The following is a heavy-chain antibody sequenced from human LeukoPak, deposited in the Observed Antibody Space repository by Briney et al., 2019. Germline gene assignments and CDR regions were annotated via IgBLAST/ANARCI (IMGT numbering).Heavy chain of an antibody. V-gene: IGHV1-2*02. Sequence: ASVKVSCTASGYTFAGYYIHWVRQAPGQGLEWMGWINPKNGGPNYAQKFQGRVTMTRDTSISTVYMELNRLMSDDTAMYYCATDHLLHGSHWFDPWGQGTLVTVSS. CDR2: INPKNGGP. D-gene: IGHD2-2*03. CDR3: ATDHLLHGSHWFDP. J-gene: IGHJ5*02. CDR1: GYTFAGYY.